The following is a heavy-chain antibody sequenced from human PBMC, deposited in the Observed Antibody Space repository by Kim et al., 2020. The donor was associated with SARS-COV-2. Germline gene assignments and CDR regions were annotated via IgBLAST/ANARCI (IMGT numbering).Heavy chain of an antibody. V-gene: IGHV3-74*01. CDR2: IDGDGSST. CDR3: TRGQREAPRGTMDV. CDR1: GFTFSGYW. Sequence: GGSLRLSCAASGFTFSGYWMHWVRQAPGKGLVCVSRIDGDGSSTTYADSVNGRFTISRDNAKNTLYLQMNSLRVEETAVYYCTRGQREAPRGTMDVWGQGTTVTVSS. D-gene: IGHD1-26*01. J-gene: IGHJ6*02.